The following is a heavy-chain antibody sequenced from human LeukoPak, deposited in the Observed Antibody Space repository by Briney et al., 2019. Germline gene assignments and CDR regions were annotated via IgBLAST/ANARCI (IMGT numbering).Heavy chain of an antibody. CDR1: GFAFSSYA. CDR3: ARSIVVVTYLAY. Sequence: GGSLRLSCAASGFAFSSYALHWVRQAPGQGLQWVASISYDGNNKYYADSVRGRFTISGDSAKNTLYLQMNSLSTEDTAMYYCARSIVVVTYLAYWGQGTLVTVSS. V-gene: IGHV3-30-3*01. D-gene: IGHD2-21*02. CDR2: ISYDGNNK. J-gene: IGHJ4*02.